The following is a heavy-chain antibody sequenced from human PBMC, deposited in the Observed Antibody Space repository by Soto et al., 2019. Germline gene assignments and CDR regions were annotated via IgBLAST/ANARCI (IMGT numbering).Heavy chain of an antibody. CDR2: ISTGTGHT. J-gene: IGHJ5*02. CDR1: GYTFRSYA. CDR3: ARADGYNFDTWFDP. Sequence: ASVKVSCKTSGYTFRSYAMHWVRQAPGQRLEWMGWISTGTGHTKYSQKMQGRVTPTSDASAHTAYMELSRLTSEDTAVYYCARADGYNFDTWFDPWGQGTLVTVSS. D-gene: IGHD1-1*01. V-gene: IGHV1-3*04.